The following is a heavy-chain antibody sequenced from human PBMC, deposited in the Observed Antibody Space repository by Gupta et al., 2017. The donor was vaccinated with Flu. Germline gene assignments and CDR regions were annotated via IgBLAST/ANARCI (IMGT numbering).Heavy chain of an antibody. J-gene: IGHJ4*02. CDR2: MSSSGSTI. CDR3: ASSGGAFDF. D-gene: IGHD2-15*01. CDR1: GFTFSSYE. Sequence: EVQLVESGGGWVQPGGSLSLSCQASGFTFSSYEMNWVRQAPGKGLEWVSYMSSSGSTIYYADSVKGRFTISRDNAKNSLYLQMNSLRAEDTAVYYCASSGGAFDFWGQGTLVTVSS. V-gene: IGHV3-48*03.